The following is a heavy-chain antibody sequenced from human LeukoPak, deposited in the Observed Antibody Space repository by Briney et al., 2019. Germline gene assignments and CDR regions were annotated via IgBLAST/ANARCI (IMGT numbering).Heavy chain of an antibody. J-gene: IGHJ3*02. Sequence: KSSETLSLTCAVYGGSFSGYYWSWIRQPPGKGLEWIGEINHSGSTNYNPSLKSRVTISVDTSKNQFSLKLSSVTAADTAVYYCARDKYSSGWDNKNDAFDIWGQGTMVTVSS. D-gene: IGHD6-19*01. V-gene: IGHV4-34*01. CDR1: GGSFSGYY. CDR2: INHSGST. CDR3: ARDKYSSGWDNKNDAFDI.